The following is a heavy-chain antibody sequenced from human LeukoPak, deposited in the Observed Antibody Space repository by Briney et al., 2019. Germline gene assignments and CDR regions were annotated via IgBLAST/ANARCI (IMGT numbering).Heavy chain of an antibody. Sequence: ASVKVSCKASGYTFTSYDINWVRQATGQGLEWMGWMNPNSGNTGYAQKFQGRVTMTRNTSISTAYMELSSLRSEDTAVYYCARGGRSVVEQLVDYDYWGQGTLVTVSS. J-gene: IGHJ4*02. CDR3: ARGGRSVVEQLVDYDY. CDR1: GYTFTSYD. D-gene: IGHD6-6*01. CDR2: MNPNSGNT. V-gene: IGHV1-8*01.